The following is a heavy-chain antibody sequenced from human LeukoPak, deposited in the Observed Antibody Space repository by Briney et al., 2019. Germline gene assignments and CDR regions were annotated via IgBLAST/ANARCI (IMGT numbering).Heavy chain of an antibody. D-gene: IGHD1-26*01. CDR2: ISWSGGST. CDR1: GFTFSSYA. J-gene: IGHJ3*02. CDR3: AKVKWELLLAFDI. Sequence: GGSLRLSCAASGFTFSSYAMSWVRQAPGKGLEWVSPISWSGGSTYYADSVKRRFTISRDNSKNTLYLQMNSLRAEDTAVYYCAKVKWELLLAFDIWGQGTMVTVSS. V-gene: IGHV3-23*01.